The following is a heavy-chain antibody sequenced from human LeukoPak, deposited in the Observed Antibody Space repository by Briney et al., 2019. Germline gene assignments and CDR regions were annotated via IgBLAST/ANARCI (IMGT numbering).Heavy chain of an antibody. Sequence: PGGSLRLSCAASGFTFSSYRMNWVRQAPGKGLEWVSYISSSSRTIYYADSVKGRFTISRDNSKNTLYLQMNSLRAEDTAVYYCAKKGLTVTTYYFDYWGQGTLVTVSS. CDR3: AKKGLTVTTYYFDY. CDR1: GFTFSSYR. V-gene: IGHV3-48*01. CDR2: ISSSSRTI. J-gene: IGHJ4*02. D-gene: IGHD4-17*01.